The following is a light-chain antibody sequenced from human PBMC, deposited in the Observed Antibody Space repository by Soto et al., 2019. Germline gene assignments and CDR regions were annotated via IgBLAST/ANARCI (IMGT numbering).Light chain of an antibody. V-gene: IGKV3-20*01. Sequence: IVLTQSPGTLSLSPGERATLSFRASQSVSSSFLAWYQQKPGQAPRLLIYGASSRATGIPDRFSGSGSGTDFTLTISRLEPEDFAVYYCHQYGSSPATFGQGTKVDNK. CDR3: HQYGSSPAT. J-gene: IGKJ1*01. CDR2: GAS. CDR1: QSVSSSF.